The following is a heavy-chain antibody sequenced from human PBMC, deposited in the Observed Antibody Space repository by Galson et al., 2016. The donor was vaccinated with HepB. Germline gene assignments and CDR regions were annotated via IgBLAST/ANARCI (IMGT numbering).Heavy chain of an antibody. D-gene: IGHD6-13*01. CDR3: ARGRAAAGWGPYFY. CDR2: INPKSGGT. V-gene: IGHV1-2*02. J-gene: IGHJ4*02. CDR1: GNTFTGYY. Sequence: SVKVSCKASGNTFTGYYMHWVRQAPGQGLEWMGWINPKSGGTNYAQNFQGRATMTRDTSISTAYMEVRRLRYDDTAVYYCARGRAAAGWGPYFYWGQGTLVTVSS.